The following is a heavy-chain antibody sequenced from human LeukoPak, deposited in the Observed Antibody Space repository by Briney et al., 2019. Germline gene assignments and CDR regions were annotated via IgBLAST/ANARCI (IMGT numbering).Heavy chain of an antibody. Sequence: GASVKVSCKASGYTFTSYGISWVRQAPGQGLEWMGWISAYNGNTNYAQKLQDRVTMTTDTSKSTAYMELRSLRSDDTAVYYCARTNVYYYASSDYYPYFDYWAQGTLVTVSS. D-gene: IGHD3-22*01. CDR1: GYTFTSYG. J-gene: IGHJ4*02. CDR3: ARTNVYYYASSDYYPYFDY. CDR2: ISAYNGNT. V-gene: IGHV1-18*01.